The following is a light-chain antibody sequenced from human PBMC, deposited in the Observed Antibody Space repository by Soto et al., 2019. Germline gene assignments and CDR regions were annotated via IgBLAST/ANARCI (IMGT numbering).Light chain of an antibody. CDR2: ASS. Sequence: DIQMTQSPSSLSASVGDRVTITCRASQTINKYLNWYQQKPGIDPKLLIYASSNVQYGVPSRFSGTGSGTDFTLTISSLQPEDFATYYCQQLHNYPITFGQGTRLEIK. CDR3: QQLHNYPIT. V-gene: IGKV1-39*01. J-gene: IGKJ5*01. CDR1: QTINKY.